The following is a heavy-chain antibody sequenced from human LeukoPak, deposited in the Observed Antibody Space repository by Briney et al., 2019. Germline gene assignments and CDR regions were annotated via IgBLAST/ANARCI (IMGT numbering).Heavy chain of an antibody. D-gene: IGHD3-10*01. CDR2: IWYDGSNK. CDR3: ANGRAGRSGSYYNRDFDY. CDR1: GFTFSSYG. J-gene: IGHJ4*02. V-gene: IGHV3-33*06. Sequence: GGSLRLSCAASGFTFSSYGMHWVRQAPGKGLEWVAVIWYDGSNKYYADSVKGRFTISRDNSKNTLYLQMNSLRAEDTAVYYCANGRAGRSGSYYNRDFDYWGQGTLVTVSS.